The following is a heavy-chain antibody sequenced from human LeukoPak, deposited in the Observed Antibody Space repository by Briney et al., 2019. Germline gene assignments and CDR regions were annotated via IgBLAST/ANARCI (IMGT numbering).Heavy chain of an antibody. CDR3: ASSSLGWGYYFDY. Sequence: GGSLRLSCAASGFTFSSYAMHWVRQAPGKGLEWVAVISYDGSNKYYADSVKGRSTISRDNSKNTLYLQMNSLRAEDTAVYYCASSSLGWGYYFDYWGQGTLVTVSS. CDR2: ISYDGSNK. D-gene: IGHD3-16*01. J-gene: IGHJ4*02. V-gene: IGHV3-30-3*01. CDR1: GFTFSSYA.